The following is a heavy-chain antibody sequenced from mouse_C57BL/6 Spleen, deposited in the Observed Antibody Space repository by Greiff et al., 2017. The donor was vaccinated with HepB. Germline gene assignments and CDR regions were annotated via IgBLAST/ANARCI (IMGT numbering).Heavy chain of an antibody. J-gene: IGHJ2*01. V-gene: IGHV1-61*01. CDR2: IYPSDSET. D-gene: IGHD1-2*01. Sequence: QVQLQQPGAELVRPGSSVKLSCKASGYTFTSYWMDWVKQRPGQGLEWIGNIYPSDSETHYNQKFKDKATLTVDKSSSTAYMQLSSLTSEDSAVYYCARSGTTAGDYWGQGTTLTVSS. CDR1: GYTFTSYW. CDR3: ARSGTTAGDY.